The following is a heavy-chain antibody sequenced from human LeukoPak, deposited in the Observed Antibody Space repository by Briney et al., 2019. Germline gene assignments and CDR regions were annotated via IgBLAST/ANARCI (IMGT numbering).Heavy chain of an antibody. CDR1: GGSISSSSYY. D-gene: IGHD2-15*01. J-gene: IGHJ6*02. Sequence: SETLSLTCTVSGGSISSSSYYWGWIRQPPGKGPEWIGSIYYSGSTYYNPSLKSRVTISVDTSKNQFSLKLSSVTAADTAVYYCARYCSGGSCYDYYYGMDVWGQGTTVTVSS. CDR3: ARYCSGGSCYDYYYGMDV. V-gene: IGHV4-39*01. CDR2: IYYSGST.